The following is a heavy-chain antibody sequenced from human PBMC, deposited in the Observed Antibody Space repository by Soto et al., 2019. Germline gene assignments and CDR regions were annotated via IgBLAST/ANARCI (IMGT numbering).Heavy chain of an antibody. D-gene: IGHD1-26*01. J-gene: IGHJ5*02. CDR3: ARLGIVGATGGWYDP. Sequence: SETLSLTCTVSGGSISSSSYYWGWIRQPPGKGLEWIGSIYYSGSTYYNPSLKSRVTISVDTSKNQFSLRLSSVTAADTAVYYGARLGIVGATGGWYDPGGQGTLVTVSS. CDR1: GGSISSSSYY. CDR2: IYYSGST. V-gene: IGHV4-39*01.